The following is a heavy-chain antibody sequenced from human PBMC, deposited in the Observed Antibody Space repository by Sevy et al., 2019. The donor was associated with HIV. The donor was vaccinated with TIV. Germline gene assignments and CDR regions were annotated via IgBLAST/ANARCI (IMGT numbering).Heavy chain of an antibody. J-gene: IGHJ4*02. CDR2: IQYDGSNK. D-gene: IGHD6-13*01. Sequence: GGSLRLSCAASGFTFSYYGMHWVRQAPGKGLEWVTFIQYDGSNKYYADSVKGRFTISRDNSKNTLYLQMNSLRRDDTAVYYCAKNTAAVGTGGFDYWGQGTVVTVSS. CDR1: GFTFSYYG. CDR3: AKNTAAVGTGGFDY. V-gene: IGHV3-30*02.